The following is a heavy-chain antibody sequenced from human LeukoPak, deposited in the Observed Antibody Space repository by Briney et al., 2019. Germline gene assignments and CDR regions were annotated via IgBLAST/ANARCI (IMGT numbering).Heavy chain of an antibody. J-gene: IGHJ6*02. CDR2: ISYDGSNK. V-gene: IGHV3-30-3*01. Sequence: GGSLRLSCAASGFTFSSYAMHWVRQAPGKGLEWVAVISYDGSNKYYADSVKGRFTISRDNSKNTLYLQMNSLRAEDTAVYYCARSGAFGVLFFYGMDVWGQGTTVTVSS. D-gene: IGHD3-10*01. CDR3: ARSGAFGVLFFYGMDV. CDR1: GFTFSSYA.